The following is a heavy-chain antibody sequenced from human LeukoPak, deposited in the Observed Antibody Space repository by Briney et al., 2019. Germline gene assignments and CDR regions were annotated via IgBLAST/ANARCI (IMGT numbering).Heavy chain of an antibody. J-gene: IGHJ5*02. D-gene: IGHD3-22*01. CDR1: GGSFSGYY. V-gene: IGHV4-34*01. CDR3: ASRMYYYDSSGMTYNWFDP. CDR2: INHSGST. Sequence: SETLSLTCAVYGGSFSGYYWSWIRQPPGKGLEWIGEINHSGSTNYNPSLKSRVTISVDTSKNQFSLKLSSVTAADTAVYYRASRMYYYDSSGMTYNWFDPWGQGTLVTVSS.